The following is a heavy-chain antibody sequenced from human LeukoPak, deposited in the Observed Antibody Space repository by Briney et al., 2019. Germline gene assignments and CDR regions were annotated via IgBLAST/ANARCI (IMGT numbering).Heavy chain of an antibody. J-gene: IGHJ4*02. CDR2: ISDEGHQK. D-gene: IGHD3-3*01. CDR1: GFTFSSYG. Sequence: GGSLRLSCAASGFTFSSYGMHWVRQAPGKGLEWVAVISDEGHQKYYGDSVKGRFTISRDNLKNTLYLQMNSLRDDDTAVYYCARVFLERLTSGYFDNWGQGTLVTVSP. CDR3: ARVFLERLTSGYFDN. V-gene: IGHV3-30*03.